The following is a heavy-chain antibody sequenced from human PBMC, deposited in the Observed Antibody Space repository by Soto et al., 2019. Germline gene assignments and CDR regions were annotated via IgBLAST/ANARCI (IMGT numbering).Heavy chain of an antibody. D-gene: IGHD3-10*01. CDR3: ARGLSADY. J-gene: IGHJ4*02. V-gene: IGHV1-69*06. CDR1: GGTISSYA. CDR2: IIPFFDAP. Sequence: QVQLVQSGAEVKKPGSSVKVSCKASGGTISSYAINWVRQAPGQGLEWMGAIIPFFDAPKFAQKFQGRVTITADKSTNTAYMELSSLRSEDMAIYYCARGLSADYWGQGTLVTVSS.